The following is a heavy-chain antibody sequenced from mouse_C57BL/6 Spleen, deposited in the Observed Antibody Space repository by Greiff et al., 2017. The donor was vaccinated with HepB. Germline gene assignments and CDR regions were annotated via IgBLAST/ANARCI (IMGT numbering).Heavy chain of an antibody. Sequence: EVKLMESGGGLVKPGGSLKLSCAASGFTFSDYGMHWVRQAPEKGLEWVAYISSGSSTIYYADTVKGRFTISRDNAKNTLFLQMTRLRSEDTAMYYCARSGWGRDYFDYWGQGTTLTVSS. CDR3: ARSGWGRDYFDY. J-gene: IGHJ2*01. D-gene: IGHD3-1*01. V-gene: IGHV5-17*01. CDR2: ISSGSSTI. CDR1: GFTFSDYG.